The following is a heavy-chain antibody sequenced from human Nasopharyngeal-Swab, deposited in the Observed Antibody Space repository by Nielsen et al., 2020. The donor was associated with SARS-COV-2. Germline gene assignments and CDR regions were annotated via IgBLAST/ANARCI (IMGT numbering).Heavy chain of an antibody. D-gene: IGHD4-23*01. V-gene: IGHV1-18*04. CDR3: ARVDYGGNFGQNGFGVDDY. CDR2: ISAYNGNT. Sequence: ALVKVSCKASGYTFTGYYMHWVRQAPGQGLEWMGWISAYNGNTNYAQKLQGRVTMTTDTSTSTAYMELRSLRSDDTAVYYCARVDYGGNFGQNGFGVDDYWGQGTLVTVSS. J-gene: IGHJ4*02. CDR1: GYTFTGYY.